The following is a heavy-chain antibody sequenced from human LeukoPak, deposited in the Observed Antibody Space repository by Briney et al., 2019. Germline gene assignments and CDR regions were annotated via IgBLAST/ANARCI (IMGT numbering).Heavy chain of an antibody. CDR1: GFTFSSYA. D-gene: IGHD6-19*01. J-gene: IGHJ4*02. CDR3: GKATTGYSSGRNPAWPVDY. Sequence: PGGSLRLSCTASGFTFSSYAMYWVRQAPGKGLEWVSGIFGSGGSAHYADSVKGRFTISRDNSQNTVYLQMNSLRGEDTAVYYCGKATTGYSSGRNPAWPVDYWGQGTLVTVSS. V-gene: IGHV3-23*01. CDR2: IFGSGGSA.